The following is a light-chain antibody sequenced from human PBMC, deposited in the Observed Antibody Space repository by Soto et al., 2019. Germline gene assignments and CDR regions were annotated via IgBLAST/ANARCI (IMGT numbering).Light chain of an antibody. CDR2: DAS. Sequence: EIVMTQSPATLSASPGEVATLSCKAGQNVYNNLAWYQQRPGQPPRLLIYDASTRATGISARFSGSGYGTEFTPAISSLKSEVFAVYFCQQCRHWPLTFGGGTKVEIK. CDR3: QQCRHWPLT. V-gene: IGKV3-15*01. J-gene: IGKJ4*01. CDR1: QNVYNN.